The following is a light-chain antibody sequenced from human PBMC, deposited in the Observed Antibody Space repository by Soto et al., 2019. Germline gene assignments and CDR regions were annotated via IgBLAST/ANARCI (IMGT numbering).Light chain of an antibody. J-gene: IGKJ5*01. Sequence: EIVLTQSPATLSLSPGERATLSCRASQSVNKYLVWYQQKPGQAPRLLIYDASKRATGTPYRFSGSGSGTDFTLTISRLEPEDFAVYYCQQYGNSIPITFGQGTRLEIK. CDR2: DAS. CDR3: QQYGNSIPIT. CDR1: QSVNKY. V-gene: IGKV3-11*01.